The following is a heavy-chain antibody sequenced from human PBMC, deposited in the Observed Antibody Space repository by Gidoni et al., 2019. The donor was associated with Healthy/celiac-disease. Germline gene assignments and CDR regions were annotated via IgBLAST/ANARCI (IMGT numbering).Heavy chain of an antibody. CDR2: IYYSGST. Sequence: QVQLQESGPGLVKPSETLSLTCTVSGGSISSYYWSWIRQPPGKGLEWIGYIYYSGSTNYNPSLKSRVTISVDTSKNQFSLKLSSVTAADTAVYYCARAGDYGDYNYYYYMDVWGKGTTVTVS. CDR1: GGSISSYY. D-gene: IGHD4-17*01. V-gene: IGHV4-59*01. J-gene: IGHJ6*03. CDR3: ARAGDYGDYNYYYYMDV.